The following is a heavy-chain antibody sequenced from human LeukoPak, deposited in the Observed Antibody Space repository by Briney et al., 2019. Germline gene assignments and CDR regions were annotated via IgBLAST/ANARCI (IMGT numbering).Heavy chain of an antibody. D-gene: IGHD3-22*01. J-gene: IGHJ4*02. Sequence: GGSLRLSCAASGFTFSSYAMSWVRQAPGKGLEWVSAISGSGGSTYYADSVKGRFTISRDNSKNTLYLQMNSLKTEDTAVYYCTRTTRTDSSGYPPNFDYWGQGTLVTVSS. V-gene: IGHV3-23*01. CDR1: GFTFSSYA. CDR2: ISGSGGST. CDR3: TRTTRTDSSGYPPNFDY.